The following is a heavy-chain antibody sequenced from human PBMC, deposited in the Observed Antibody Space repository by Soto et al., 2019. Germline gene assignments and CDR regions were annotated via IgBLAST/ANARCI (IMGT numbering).Heavy chain of an antibody. CDR1: GFTFSDYY. J-gene: IGHJ4*02. D-gene: IGHD3-3*01. V-gene: IGHV3-11*01. CDR2: ISSSGSTI. Sequence: GGSLRLSCAASGFTFSDYYMSWIRQAPGKGLEWVSYISSSGSTIYYADSVKGRFTISRDNAKNSLYLQMNSLRAEDTAVYYCARGRRKVLRFLEWLDYWGQGTLVTVSS. CDR3: ARGRRKVLRFLEWLDY.